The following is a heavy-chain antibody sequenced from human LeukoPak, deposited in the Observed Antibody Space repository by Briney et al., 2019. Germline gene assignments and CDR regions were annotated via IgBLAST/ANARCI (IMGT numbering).Heavy chain of an antibody. Sequence: SETLSLTCTVSGGSLSGYYWNWIRQSAGKGLEWIGRIYANGGTNYHPSLRSRVSMSVDTSKNQFSLKLTSVTAADTAIYYCARDFTRNSYAVAEFFHPWGQGTLVSVSS. CDR3: ARDFTRNSYAVAEFFHP. CDR1: GGSLSGYY. J-gene: IGHJ1*01. CDR2: IYANGGT. D-gene: IGHD5-18*01. V-gene: IGHV4-4*07.